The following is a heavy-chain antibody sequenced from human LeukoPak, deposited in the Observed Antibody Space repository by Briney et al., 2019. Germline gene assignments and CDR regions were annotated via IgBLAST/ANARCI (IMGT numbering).Heavy chain of an antibody. CDR2: INPNSGGT. CDR1: GYTFTGYY. D-gene: IGHD6-13*01. Sequence: VASVKVSCKSSGYTFTGYYMHWVRQAPGQGLEWMGWINPNSGGTNYAQKFQGRVTMTRDTSITTAYMELSRLRSDDTAVYYCARGSSTWYKGSSLDYWGQGTLVTVSS. J-gene: IGHJ4*02. CDR3: ARGSSTWYKGSSLDY. V-gene: IGHV1-2*02.